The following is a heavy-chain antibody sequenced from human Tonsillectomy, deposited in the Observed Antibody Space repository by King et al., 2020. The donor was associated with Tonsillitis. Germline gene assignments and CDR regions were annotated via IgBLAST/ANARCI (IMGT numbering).Heavy chain of an antibody. Sequence: VQLVESGAEVKKPGESLKISCRGSGYRFTSYWIGWVRQMPGKGLEWMGIIYPGDSDTRYSPSFQGQVTISGDESISTAYLQWSSLAASDTAIYYCARYLRHYYDSSGYDAAFDIWGQGTMVTVSS. CDR3: ARYLRHYYDSSGYDAAFDI. V-gene: IGHV5-51*03. CDR2: IYPGDSDT. D-gene: IGHD3-22*01. CDR1: GYRFTSYW. J-gene: IGHJ3*02.